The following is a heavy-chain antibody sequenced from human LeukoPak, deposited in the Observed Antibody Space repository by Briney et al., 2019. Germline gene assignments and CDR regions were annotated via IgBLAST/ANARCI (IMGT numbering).Heavy chain of an antibody. CDR2: IYYSGST. Sequence: SETLSLTCTVSGGSISSSSYYWGWIRQPPGKGLEWIGSIYYSGSTYHSPSLKSRVTISVDTSKNQFSLKLTSVTAADTAVYYCARDSRIMGAPGAFDYWGQGTLVTVSS. V-gene: IGHV4-39*07. CDR1: GGSISSSSYY. D-gene: IGHD1-26*01. J-gene: IGHJ4*02. CDR3: ARDSRIMGAPGAFDY.